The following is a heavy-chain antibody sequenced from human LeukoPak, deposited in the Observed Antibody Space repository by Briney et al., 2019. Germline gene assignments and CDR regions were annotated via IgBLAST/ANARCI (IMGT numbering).Heavy chain of an antibody. CDR1: GFTFSVYW. CDR2: IRQDGSDK. Sequence: GGSLRLSCAASGFTFSVYWMSWVRQAPGKGLEWVANIRQDGSDKQYVDSIKGRFTISRDNAKNTLYLQMDSLRVEDTAIYYCARFSRVQSSFWGQGTLVTVSS. CDR3: ARFSRVQSSF. V-gene: IGHV3-7*01. D-gene: IGHD4/OR15-4a*01. J-gene: IGHJ4*02.